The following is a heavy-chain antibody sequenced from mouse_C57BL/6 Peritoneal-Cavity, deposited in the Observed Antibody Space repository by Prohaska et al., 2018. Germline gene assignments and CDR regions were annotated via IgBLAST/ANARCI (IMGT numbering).Heavy chain of an antibody. J-gene: IGHJ4*01. CDR2: GT. Sequence: GTSYNQKFKGKATLTVDTSSSTAYMELNSLTSEDSAVYYCALIYYDYDGYAMDYWGQGTEVTVAS. CDR3: ALIYYDYDGYAMDY. D-gene: IGHD2-4*01. V-gene: IGHV1-36*01.